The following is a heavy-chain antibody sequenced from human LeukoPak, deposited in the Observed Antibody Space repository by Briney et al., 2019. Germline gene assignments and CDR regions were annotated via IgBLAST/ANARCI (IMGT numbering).Heavy chain of an antibody. CDR2: ISADGGTT. CDR1: GFNFRAYG. Sequence: PGGSLSQTCAASGFNFRAYGMHWVRQAPGQGLEYVAAISADGGTTWHSNSVNGRFTISRDTSKNTLYLQMGRLKTEDTALYYCARGRGEPPFDYWGQGILVTVSS. V-gene: IGHV3-64*01. J-gene: IGHJ4*02. D-gene: IGHD3-10*01. CDR3: ARGRGEPPFDY.